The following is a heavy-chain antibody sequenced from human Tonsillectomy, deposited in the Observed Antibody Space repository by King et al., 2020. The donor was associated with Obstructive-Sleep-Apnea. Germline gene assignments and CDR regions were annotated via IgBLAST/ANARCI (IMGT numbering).Heavy chain of an antibody. D-gene: IGHD6-13*01. CDR2: ISYDGSDK. Sequence: QLVQSGGGVVQPGRSLRLSCAASGFTFSNYGMHWVRQAPGEGLEWVVIISYDGSDKYYVDSLKGRFTISRDNSKGTLYLQMNRLRPEDTAVYYCGGYNWFDPWGQGTLVTVSS. CDR1: GFTFSNYG. V-gene: IGHV3-30*03. CDR3: GGYNWFDP. J-gene: IGHJ5*02.